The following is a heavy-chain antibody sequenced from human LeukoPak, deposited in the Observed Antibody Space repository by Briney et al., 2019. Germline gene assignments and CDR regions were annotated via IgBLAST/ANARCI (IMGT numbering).Heavy chain of an antibody. CDR3: AKDARYCSSTSCPNWFDP. V-gene: IGHV3-7*01. CDR1: GFTFSRYW. J-gene: IGHJ5*02. D-gene: IGHD2-2*01. Sequence: SGGSLRLSCAASGFTFSRYWMSWVRQAPGKGLEWVASIKQDGSERYYVDSVKGRFTISRDNSKNTLYLQMNSLRAEDTAVYYCAKDARYCSSTSCPNWFDPWGQGTLVTVSS. CDR2: IKQDGSER.